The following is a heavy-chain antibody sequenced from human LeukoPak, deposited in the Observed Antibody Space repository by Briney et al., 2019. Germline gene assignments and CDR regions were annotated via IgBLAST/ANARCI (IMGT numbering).Heavy chain of an antibody. CDR2: IYSGGST. CDR3: VRGRDGSF. V-gene: IGHV3-53*01. J-gene: IGHJ4*02. D-gene: IGHD5-24*01. Sequence: GGSLRLSCAASGFTVSSNYMSWVRQAPGKGLEWVSVIYSGGSTYYADSVKGRFTISRDNARNSLFLQMDSLRVEDTAVYYCVRGRDGSFWGRGTQVTVSS. CDR1: GFTVSSNY.